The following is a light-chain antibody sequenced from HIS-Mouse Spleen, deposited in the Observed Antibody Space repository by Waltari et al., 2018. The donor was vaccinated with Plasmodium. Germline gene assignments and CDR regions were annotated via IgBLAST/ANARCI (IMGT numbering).Light chain of an antibody. J-gene: IGKJ2*01. CDR1: QGIRND. V-gene: IGKV1-6*01. CDR3: LQDYNYPYT. Sequence: AIQMTQSPSSLSASVGARVTITCRASQGIRNDLGWYQQKPGKAPKLLISAASSLQIGVPSRFSGSGSGTDFTLTISSLQPEDFATYYCLQDYNYPYTFGQGTKLEIK. CDR2: AAS.